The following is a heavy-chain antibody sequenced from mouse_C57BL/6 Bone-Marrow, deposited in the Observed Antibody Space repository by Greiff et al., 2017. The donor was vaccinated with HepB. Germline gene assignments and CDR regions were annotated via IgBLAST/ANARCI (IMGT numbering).Heavy chain of an antibody. CDR2: INPGSGGT. V-gene: IGHV1-54*01. J-gene: IGHJ2*01. Sequence: VQLQQSGAELVRPGTSVKVSCKASGYAFTNYLIEWVKQRPGQGLEWIGVINPGSGGTNYNEKFKGKATLTADKSSSTAYMQLSSLTSEDSAVYFCARFLGYYLFDHWGQGTTLTVSS. CDR3: ARFLGYYLFDH. D-gene: IGHD2-3*01. CDR1: GYAFTNYL.